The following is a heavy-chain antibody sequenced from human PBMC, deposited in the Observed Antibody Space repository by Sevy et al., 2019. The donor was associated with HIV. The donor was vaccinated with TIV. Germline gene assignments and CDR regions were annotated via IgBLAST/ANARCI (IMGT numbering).Heavy chain of an antibody. J-gene: IGHJ6*02. Sequence: GGSLRLSCAASAFTFSNSAMHWVRQAPGKGLEWVARISSDGGSDYYADSVKGRFTISRDNSKNTLYLQINSLRPEDTAVYYCARSLIAVAGSYGIDIWGQGTTVTVSS. CDR3: ARSLIAVAGSYGIDI. D-gene: IGHD6-19*01. CDR2: ISSDGGSD. CDR1: AFTFSNSA. V-gene: IGHV3-30*04.